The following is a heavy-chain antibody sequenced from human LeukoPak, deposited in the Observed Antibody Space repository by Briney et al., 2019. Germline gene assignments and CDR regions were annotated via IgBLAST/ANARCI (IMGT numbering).Heavy chain of an antibody. Sequence: GGSLRLSCAASGFTVSSNYMSWVRQAPGKGLEWVSVIYSGGSTYYADPVKGRFTISRDNSKNTLYLQMNSLRAEDTAVYYCARKTDSGGGSGYWGQGTLVTVSS. D-gene: IGHD1-26*01. V-gene: IGHV3-66*01. CDR1: GFTVSSNY. J-gene: IGHJ4*02. CDR3: ARKTDSGGGSGY. CDR2: IYSGGST.